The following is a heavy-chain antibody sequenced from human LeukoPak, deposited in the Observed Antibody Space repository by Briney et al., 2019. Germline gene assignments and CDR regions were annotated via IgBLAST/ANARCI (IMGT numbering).Heavy chain of an antibody. D-gene: IGHD3-16*02. V-gene: IGHV5-51*01. J-gene: IGHJ6*02. Sequence: GASLKISCKGSGYSFTSYWIGWVRQLPGKGLEWMGIIYPGDSDTRYSPSFQGQVTISADKSISTAYLQWSSLKASDTAMYYRARRYDYVWGSYRRTSYGMDVWGQGTTVTVSS. CDR1: GYSFTSYW. CDR3: ARRYDYVWGSYRRTSYGMDV. CDR2: IYPGDSDT.